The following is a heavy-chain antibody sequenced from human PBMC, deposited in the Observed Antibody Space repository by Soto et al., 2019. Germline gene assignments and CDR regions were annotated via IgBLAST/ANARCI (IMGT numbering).Heavy chain of an antibody. CDR3: AKDRYSGVLVPVAIGFDP. Sequence: PGGSLRLSCAASGFTFSNYAMTWVRQGPGKGLEWVSAISGSGGSAYYADSVKGRFTISRDNSRNTLYLQMNSLRADGSGVYFCAKDRYSGVLVPVAIGFDPWGPGTLVTVSS. D-gene: IGHD2-2*01. V-gene: IGHV3-23*01. J-gene: IGHJ5*02. CDR2: ISGSGGSA. CDR1: GFTFSNYA.